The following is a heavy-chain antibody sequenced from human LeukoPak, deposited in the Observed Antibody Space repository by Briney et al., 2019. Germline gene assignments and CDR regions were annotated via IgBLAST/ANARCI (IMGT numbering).Heavy chain of an antibody. J-gene: IGHJ4*02. CDR3: ARTYRGVAGISYYFDY. Sequence: GASVKVSCKASGYTFTSYAMNWVRQAPGQGLEWMGWINTNTGNPTYAQGFTGRFVFSLDTSVSTAYLQISSLKAEDTAVYYCARTYRGVAGISYYFDYWGQGTLVTVSS. D-gene: IGHD6-19*01. CDR2: INTNTGNP. V-gene: IGHV7-4-1*02. CDR1: GYTFTSYA.